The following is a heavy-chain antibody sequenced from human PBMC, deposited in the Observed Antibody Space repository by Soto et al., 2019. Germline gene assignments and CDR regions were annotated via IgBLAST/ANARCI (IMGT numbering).Heavy chain of an antibody. CDR3: AKDSDGPAGMSDAFDI. J-gene: IGHJ3*02. CDR2: ISWNSGSI. V-gene: IGHV3-9*01. Sequence: GGSLRLSCAASGFTFDDYAMHWVRQAPGKGLEWVSGISWNSGSIGYADSVKGRFTISRDNAKNSLYLQMNSLRAEDTALYYCAKDSDGPAGMSDAFDIWGQGTMVTVSS. CDR1: GFTFDDYA. D-gene: IGHD2-2*01.